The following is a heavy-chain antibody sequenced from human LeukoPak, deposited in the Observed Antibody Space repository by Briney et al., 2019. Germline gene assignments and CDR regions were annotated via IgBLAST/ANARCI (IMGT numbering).Heavy chain of an antibody. D-gene: IGHD2-2*01. V-gene: IGHV4-61*02. J-gene: IGHJ4*02. Sequence: PSETLSLTCTVSGGSISSSSYYWSWIRQPAGKDLEWIGRIFTSGSTNYNPSLKSRVTMSVDTSKNQFSLKLSSVTAADTAVYYCARDAGYCSSTSCYKVFDYWGQGTLVTVSS. CDR1: GGSISSSSYY. CDR2: IFTSGST. CDR3: ARDAGYCSSTSCYKVFDY.